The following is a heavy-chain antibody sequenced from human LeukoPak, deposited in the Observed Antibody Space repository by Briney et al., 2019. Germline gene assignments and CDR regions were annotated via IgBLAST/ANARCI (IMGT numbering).Heavy chain of an antibody. V-gene: IGHV3-23*01. CDR1: GFTFSSYA. D-gene: IGHD3-22*01. J-gene: IGHJ4*02. CDR3: AKARRDSSGRHYFDY. CDR2: ISGSGGST. Sequence: GGSLRLSCAASGFTFSSYAMSWVRQAPGKGLEWVSAISGSGGSTYYADSVKGRFTISRDNSKNTLYLQMNSLRAEDTAVYYCAKARRDSSGRHYFDYWGQGTLVTVSS.